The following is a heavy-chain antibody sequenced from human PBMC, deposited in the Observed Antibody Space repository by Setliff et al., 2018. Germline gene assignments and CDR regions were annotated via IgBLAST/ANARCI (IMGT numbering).Heavy chain of an antibody. CDR1: GGPFSGAS. Sequence: ETLSLTCTVSGGPFSGASIWSWIRQPPGKGLEFIGDVYHGGTAKYNPSLESRAIMSVDASKNEISLKLKSVTAADTAVYYCAKGGTYRYFDFWGQGALVTVSS. CDR3: AKGGTYRYFDF. CDR2: VYHGGTA. D-gene: IGHD1-1*01. J-gene: IGHJ4*02. V-gene: IGHV4-59*01.